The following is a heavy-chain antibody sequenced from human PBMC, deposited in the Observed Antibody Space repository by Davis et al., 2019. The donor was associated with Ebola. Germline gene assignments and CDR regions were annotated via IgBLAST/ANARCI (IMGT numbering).Heavy chain of an antibody. V-gene: IGHV3-73*01. D-gene: IGHD4-11*01. CDR1: GFTFSGSA. J-gene: IGHJ4*02. Sequence: GESLKISCAASGFTFSGSAMHWVRQASGKGLEWVGRIRSKANSYATAYAASVKGRFTISRDDSKNTAYLQMNSLNTEDTAVYYCTTTTVTTDVWGQGTLVTVSS. CDR3: TTTTVTTDV. CDR2: IRSKANSYAT.